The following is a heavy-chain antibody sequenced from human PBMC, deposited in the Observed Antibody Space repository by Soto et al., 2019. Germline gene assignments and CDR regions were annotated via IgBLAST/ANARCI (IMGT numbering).Heavy chain of an antibody. J-gene: IGHJ4*02. CDR3: ASEWSTSGDLDY. V-gene: IGHV3-30-3*01. CDR1: GFTFSSHS. CDR2: ISYDGSIK. D-gene: IGHD3-10*01. Sequence: QVQLVESGGGVVQPGRSLRLSCAASGFTFSSHSIQWVRQAPGKGLEWVAVISYDGSIKYYADSVKGRFTISRDNSKNTAYLQMNSLRAEDKAVFYCASEWSTSGDLDYWGQGTLVIVSS.